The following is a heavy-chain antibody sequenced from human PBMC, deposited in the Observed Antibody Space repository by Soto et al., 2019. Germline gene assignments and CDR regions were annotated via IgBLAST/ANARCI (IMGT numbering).Heavy chain of an antibody. Sequence: EVQLVESGGGLVQPGGSLRLSCAASGFTFSSYWMHWVRQAPGRGLVWVSHISSDGSSTSYADSVKGRFTISRDNAKNTLYLQMNSLRAEDTAVYYCARGPGRVTGTTPDYWGQGTLVTVSS. J-gene: IGHJ4*02. CDR3: ARGPGRVTGTTPDY. V-gene: IGHV3-74*01. CDR2: ISSDGSST. D-gene: IGHD1-7*01. CDR1: GFTFSSYW.